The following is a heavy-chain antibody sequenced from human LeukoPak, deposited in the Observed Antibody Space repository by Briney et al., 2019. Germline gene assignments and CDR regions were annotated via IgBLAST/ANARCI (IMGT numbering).Heavy chain of an antibody. CDR3: ARGMAYGDSSDY. D-gene: IGHD4-17*01. J-gene: IGHJ4*02. V-gene: IGHV3-21*01. Sequence: GGSLRLSCAASGFTFSSYSMNWVRQAPGKGLEWVSSISSSSSYIYYAGSVKGRFTISRDNAKNSLYLQMNSLRAEDTAVYYCARGMAYGDSSDYWGQGTLVSVSS. CDR2: ISSSSSYI. CDR1: GFTFSSYS.